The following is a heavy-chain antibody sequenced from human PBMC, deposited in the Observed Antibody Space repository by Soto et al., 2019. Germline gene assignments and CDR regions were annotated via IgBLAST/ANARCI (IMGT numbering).Heavy chain of an antibody. CDR1: GGTFSSYA. CDR2: IIPIFGTA. CDR3: ARATYCGGDCFEYYFDY. J-gene: IGHJ4*02. Sequence: QVQLVQSGAEVKKPGSSVKVSCKASGGTFSSYAISWVRQAPGQGLEWMGGIIPIFGTANYAQTFQGRVTITADESTSTAYMELSSLRAEDTAVYYCARATYCGGDCFEYYFDYWGQGTLVTVSS. V-gene: IGHV1-69*12. D-gene: IGHD2-21*02.